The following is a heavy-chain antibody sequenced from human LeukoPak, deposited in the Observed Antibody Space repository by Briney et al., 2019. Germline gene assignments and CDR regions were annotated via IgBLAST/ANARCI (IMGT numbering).Heavy chain of an antibody. V-gene: IGHV3-23*01. CDR3: VKERDRGTDVADDFDF. D-gene: IGHD6-19*01. CDR1: RFTFRDYS. Sequence: PGGSLTLSCVASRFTFRDYSRAWVRHVPGVGLEWVSAIARDDYKVYPDPLKGRFTISRDNSGSTLYLQMNSLRAEDTAVYYCVKERDRGTDVADDFDFWGQGTLVTVSS. CDR2: IARDDYK. J-gene: IGHJ4*02.